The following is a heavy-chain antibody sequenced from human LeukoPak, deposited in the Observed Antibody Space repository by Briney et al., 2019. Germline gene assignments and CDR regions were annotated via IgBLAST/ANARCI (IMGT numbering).Heavy chain of an antibody. J-gene: IGHJ4*02. V-gene: IGHV4-59*08. CDR3: ARQRTPGTIGY. CDR1: GGSISSYY. CDR2: IYYSGST. Sequence: SETLSLTCTDSGGSISSYYWSWIRQPPGKGLEWIGYIYYSGSTNYNPSLKSRVTISVDTSKNQFSLKLTSVTAADTAVYYCARQRTPGTIGYWGQGTLVTVSS. D-gene: IGHD1-1*01.